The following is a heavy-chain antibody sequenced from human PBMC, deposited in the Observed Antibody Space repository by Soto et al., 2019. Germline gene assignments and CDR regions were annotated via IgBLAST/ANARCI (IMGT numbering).Heavy chain of an antibody. Sequence: GSLRLSYAASGFTFSNAWMNWVRQAPGKGLEWVGRIKSKTDGGTTDYAAPVKGRFTISRDDSKNTLYLQMNSLKTEDTAVYYCTTVRYSGYDYPHYYYGMDVWGQGTTVTVSS. V-gene: IGHV3-15*07. CDR2: IKSKTDGGTT. CDR3: TTVRYSGYDYPHYYYGMDV. J-gene: IGHJ6*02. CDR1: GFTFSNAW. D-gene: IGHD5-12*01.